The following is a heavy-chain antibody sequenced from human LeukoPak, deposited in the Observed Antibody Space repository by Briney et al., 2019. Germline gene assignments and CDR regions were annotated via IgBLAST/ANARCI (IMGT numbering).Heavy chain of an antibody. CDR2: IYTSGST. CDR1: GGSISSYY. CDR3: ARDKVGATFSVWFDP. D-gene: IGHD1-26*01. Sequence: SETLSLTCTVSGGSISSYYWSWIRQPAGKGLEWIGRIYTSGSTNYNPSLTSRVTMSVDTSKNQFSLKLSSVTAADTAVYYCARDKVGATFSVWFDPWGQGTLVTVSS. V-gene: IGHV4-4*07. J-gene: IGHJ5*02.